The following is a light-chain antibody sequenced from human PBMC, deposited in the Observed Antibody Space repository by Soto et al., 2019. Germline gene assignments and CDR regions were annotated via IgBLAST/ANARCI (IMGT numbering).Light chain of an antibody. CDR1: QSVLYSSNNKNY. J-gene: IGKJ4*01. V-gene: IGKV4-1*01. Sequence: DIVMTQSPESLAVSLGERATINCKSSQSVLYSSNNKNYLAWYQHKPGQPPKLLLYWASMRESGVPDRISGSGSGTDSTLTINSLQAEDVAVYYCQQFHSYPLTFGGGTKVDIK. CDR3: QQFHSYPLT. CDR2: WAS.